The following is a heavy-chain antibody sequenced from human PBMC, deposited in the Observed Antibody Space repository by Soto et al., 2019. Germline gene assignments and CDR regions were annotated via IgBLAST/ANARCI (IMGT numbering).Heavy chain of an antibody. CDR3: ARDGSSYDILTGYLIYYYYGMDV. Sequence: GGSLSLSCAASGFTFSTYSMNWVRPAPGKGLEWVSSISSSSSYIYYADSVKGRFTISRDNAKNSLYLQMNSLRAEDTAVYYCARDGSSYDILTGYLIYYYYGMDVWGQGTTVTVAS. CDR1: GFTFSTYS. V-gene: IGHV3-21*01. D-gene: IGHD3-9*01. CDR2: ISSSSSYI. J-gene: IGHJ6*02.